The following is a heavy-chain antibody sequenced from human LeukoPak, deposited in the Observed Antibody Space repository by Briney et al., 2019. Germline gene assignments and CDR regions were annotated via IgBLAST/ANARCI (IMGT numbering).Heavy chain of an antibody. Sequence: GSAKVFCNASAYTTISYDTMWGRQAPGHGLEGRGWIISYNGNTNYAQNVQGRVTMTTDTSTSTAYMEMRSLRSNDTAVYYCAREGYSGYGGYYYYGMDVWGKGTTVTVSS. CDR1: AYTTISYD. D-gene: IGHD5-12*01. CDR3: AREGYSGYGGYYYYGMDV. CDR2: IISYNGNT. J-gene: IGHJ6*04. V-gene: IGHV1-18*04.